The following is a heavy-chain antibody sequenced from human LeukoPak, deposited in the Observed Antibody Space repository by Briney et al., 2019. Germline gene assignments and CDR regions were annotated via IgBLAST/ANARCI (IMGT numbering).Heavy chain of an antibody. CDR2: ISGSGGST. J-gene: IGHJ6*03. CDR3: ASHQRYGDYVGRVWHYYYYYMDV. V-gene: IGHV3-23*01. Sequence: SGGSLRLSCAASGFTFRRYGMSWVRQAPGKGLEWVSAISGSGGSTYYADSVKGRFTISRDNSKNTLYLQMNSLRAEDTAVYYCASHQRYGDYVGRVWHYYYYYMDVWGKGTTVTVSS. CDR1: GFTFRRYG. D-gene: IGHD4-17*01.